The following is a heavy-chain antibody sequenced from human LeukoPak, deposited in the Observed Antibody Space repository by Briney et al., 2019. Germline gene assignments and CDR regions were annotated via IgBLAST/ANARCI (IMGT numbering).Heavy chain of an antibody. V-gene: IGHV3-30-3*01. CDR3: ARGPGYDSSGYYYDGDY. D-gene: IGHD3-22*01. CDR2: ISYDGSNK. CDR1: GFTFSSYA. Sequence: GGSLRLSCAASGFTFSSYAMHWVRQAPGKGLEWVAVISYDGSNKYYADSVKGRFTISRDNSKNTLYLQMNSLRAEDTAVYYCARGPGYDSSGYYYDGDYWGQGTLVTVSS. J-gene: IGHJ4*02.